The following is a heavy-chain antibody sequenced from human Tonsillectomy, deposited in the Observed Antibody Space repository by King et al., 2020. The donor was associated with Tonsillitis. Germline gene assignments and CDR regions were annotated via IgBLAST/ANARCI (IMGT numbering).Heavy chain of an antibody. CDR2: INPIRGNT. CDR3: TREELLRFSLY. CDR1: GYTFNGYS. Sequence: VQLVECGAEVKKPGASVKVSCTASGYTFNGYSIHWVRQAPGQGLEWMGWINPIRGNTHYGQNFQGRVTMTRDSSSTTLELSSLRSDDTAVYYCTREELLRFSLYWGQGTLVAVSS. J-gene: IGHJ4*02. D-gene: IGHD3-10*01. V-gene: IGHV1-2*02.